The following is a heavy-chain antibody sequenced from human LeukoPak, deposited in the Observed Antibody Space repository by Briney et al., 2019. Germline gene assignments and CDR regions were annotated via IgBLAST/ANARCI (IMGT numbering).Heavy chain of an antibody. CDR1: GFTFSSYA. J-gene: IGHJ4*02. Sequence: GGSLRLSCAASGFTFSSYAMSWGRQAPGKGLEWVSSISGSGGSAYYADSVKGRFTISRDNSKNTVYLQMNSLRADDTAVYYCAKWTIAVAGTSPSLDYWGQGTLVTVSS. CDR2: ISGSGGSA. D-gene: IGHD6-19*01. CDR3: AKWTIAVAGTSPSLDY. V-gene: IGHV3-23*01.